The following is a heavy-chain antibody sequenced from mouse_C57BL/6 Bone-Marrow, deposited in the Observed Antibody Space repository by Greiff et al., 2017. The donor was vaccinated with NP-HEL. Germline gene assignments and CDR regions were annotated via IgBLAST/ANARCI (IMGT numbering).Heavy chain of an antibody. CDR3: AGPACEYDGSSYPFAY. V-gene: IGHV5-6*01. Sequence: EVKLMESGGDLVKPGGSLKLSCAASGFTFSSYGMSWVRQTPDQRLEWVATISSGGSYTYYPDSVKGRFPISSDNAKNTLYLQMSSLKSEDTAMYYCAGPACEYDGSSYPFAYWGQGTLVTVSA. CDR1: GFTFSSYG. J-gene: IGHJ3*01. D-gene: IGHD1-1*01. CDR2: ISSGGSYT.